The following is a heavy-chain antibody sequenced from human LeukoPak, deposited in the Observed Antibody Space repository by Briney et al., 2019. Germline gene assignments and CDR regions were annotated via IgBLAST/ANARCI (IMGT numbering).Heavy chain of an antibody. CDR2: IYYSGST. J-gene: IGHJ1*01. D-gene: IGHD4-23*01. V-gene: IGHV4-59*01. Sequence: SETLSLTCAVYGGSISSYYWSWIRQPPGKGLEWIGYIYYSGSTNYNPSLKSRVTISLDTSKNQFSLKLSSVTAADTAVYYCARGDSTVTPKYFQYWGQGTLVTVSS. CDR1: GGSISSYY. CDR3: ARGDSTVTPKYFQY.